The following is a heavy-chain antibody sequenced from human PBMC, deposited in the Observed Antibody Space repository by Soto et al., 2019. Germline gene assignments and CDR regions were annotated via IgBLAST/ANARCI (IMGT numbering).Heavy chain of an antibody. CDR2: IIPIFGTA. CDR1: GGTLSSYA. V-gene: IGHV1-69*13. CDR3: ARDGSVDSSSSLPFVWFDP. J-gene: IGHJ5*02. Sequence: SVKVSCKASGGTLSSYAISWVRQAPGQGLEWMGGIIPIFGTANYAQKFQGRVTITADESTSTAYMELSSLRSEDTAVYYCARDGSVDSSSSLPFVWFDPWGQGTLVTVSS. D-gene: IGHD6-6*01.